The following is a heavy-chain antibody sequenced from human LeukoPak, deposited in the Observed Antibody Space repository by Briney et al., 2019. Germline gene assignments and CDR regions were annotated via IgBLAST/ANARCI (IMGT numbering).Heavy chain of an antibody. D-gene: IGHD2-2*01. CDR1: GGSVSSFSYY. CDR3: ARGREKVPAATRTGGYYYMDV. CDR2: IYYSGST. V-gene: IGHV4-39*02. Sequence: SETLSLTCTVSGGSVSSFSYYWGWIRQPPGKGLDWIGSIYYSGSTYYNPSLKSRVTISVDTSKNQFSLKLNSVTAADTAVYYCARGREKVPAATRTGGYYYMDVWGKGTTVTVSS. J-gene: IGHJ6*03.